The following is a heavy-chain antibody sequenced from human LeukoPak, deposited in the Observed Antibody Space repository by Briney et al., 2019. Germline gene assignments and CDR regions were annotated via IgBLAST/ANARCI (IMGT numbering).Heavy chain of an antibody. CDR2: IYNSGST. Sequence: SETLSLTCTVSGDSVSSRTYYWSWIRQPPGKGLEWIGYIYNSGSTNYNPSLKSRVTISVDTSKNQFPLKLTSVTAADTAVYYCASAPNVRYYDYWGQGTLVTVSS. CDR3: ASAPNVRYYDY. V-gene: IGHV4-61*01. J-gene: IGHJ4*02. CDR1: GDSVSSRTYY.